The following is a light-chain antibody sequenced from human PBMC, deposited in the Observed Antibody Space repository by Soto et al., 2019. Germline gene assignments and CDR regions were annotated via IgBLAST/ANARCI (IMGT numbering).Light chain of an antibody. J-gene: IGKJ1*01. Sequence: IQMTQSPSSLSASVGDRVTITCRASQSISSYLSWYQQKPGKAPKLLIYAASSLQSGVPSRFSGSGSGTDFTLTISSLQPEDFATYYCLQDYNYPLTFGQGTKVDIK. CDR2: AAS. CDR1: QSISSY. CDR3: LQDYNYPLT. V-gene: IGKV1-39*01.